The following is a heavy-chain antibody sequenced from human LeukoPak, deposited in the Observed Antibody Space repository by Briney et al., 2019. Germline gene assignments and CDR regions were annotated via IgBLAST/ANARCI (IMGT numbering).Heavy chain of an antibody. D-gene: IGHD3-16*01. CDR2: INLNSGGT. CDR3: ASGASAFDY. V-gene: IGHV1-2*02. CDR1: RYTFTDYY. J-gene: IGHJ4*02. Sequence: ASAKVSCKASRYTFTDYYMHWVRQAPGQGLEWMGWINLNSGGTNYAQKFQGRVTMTRDTSIRTAYMELSSLRSDDTAMYYCASGASAFDYWGQGTLVTVSS.